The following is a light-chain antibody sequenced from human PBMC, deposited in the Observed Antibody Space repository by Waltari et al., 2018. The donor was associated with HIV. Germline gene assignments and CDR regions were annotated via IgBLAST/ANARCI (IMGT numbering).Light chain of an antibody. Sequence: QAVLTQPPSAPGTPGQRTTISCSGSSSNIGSDAVNWYQQLPGTAPKLLIYNNNQRPSGVPDRFSASKSGTSASLAISGLQSEDEADYYCATWDHRLNGWVFGGGTKLTVL. CDR2: NNN. CDR1: SSNIGSDA. CDR3: ATWDHRLNGWV. J-gene: IGLJ3*02. V-gene: IGLV1-44*01.